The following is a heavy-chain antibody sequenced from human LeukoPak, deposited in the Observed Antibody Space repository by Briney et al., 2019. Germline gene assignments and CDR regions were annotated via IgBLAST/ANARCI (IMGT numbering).Heavy chain of an antibody. D-gene: IGHD1-1*01. CDR2: ITTSSSQI. Sequence: GGSLRLSCAASGFTFSSYPMSWVRQAPGKGLEWVSYITTSSSQIYYADSVKGRFTISRDNAKNSLFLQMNSLRAEDTAVYYCARAITTTAPFDYWGQGTLVTVSS. CDR3: ARAITTTAPFDY. J-gene: IGHJ4*02. V-gene: IGHV3-21*01. CDR1: GFTFSSYP.